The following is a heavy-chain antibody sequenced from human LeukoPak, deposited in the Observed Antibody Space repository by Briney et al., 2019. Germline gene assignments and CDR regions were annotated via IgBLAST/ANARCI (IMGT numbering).Heavy chain of an antibody. CDR2: IKPNSGGT. CDR1: GYTFTYYY. D-gene: IGHD1-20*01. CDR3: ARVEGISATTGA. Sequence: ASVEVSCKASGYTFTYYYVHWVRQAPGQGLEWVGYIKPNSGGTNYAQKFQGRVTMTRDTSISTAYMEVSSLTSDDTAVYYCARVEGISATTGAWGQGTLVTVSS. J-gene: IGHJ5*02. V-gene: IGHV1-2*02.